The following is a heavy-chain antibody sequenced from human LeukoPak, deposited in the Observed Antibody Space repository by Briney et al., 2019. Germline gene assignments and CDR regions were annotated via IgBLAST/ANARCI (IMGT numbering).Heavy chain of an antibody. CDR1: GFTFSSYG. D-gene: IGHD2/OR15-2a*01. CDR2: ISGSGGST. Sequence: GGTLRLSCAASGFTFSSYGMSWVRQAPGKGLEWVSAISGSGGSTYYADSVKGRFTISRDNSKNTLYLQMNSLRAEDTAVYYCAKDRIKSGMGMNWFDPWGQGTLVTVSS. V-gene: IGHV3-23*01. CDR3: AKDRIKSGMGMNWFDP. J-gene: IGHJ5*02.